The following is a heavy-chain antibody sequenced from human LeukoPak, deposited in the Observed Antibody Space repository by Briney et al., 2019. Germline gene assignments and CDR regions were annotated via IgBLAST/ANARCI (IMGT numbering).Heavy chain of an antibody. CDR2: ISSGGTYE. Sequence: GKSLRLSCAASGFTFSNYAMHWVRQAPGKGLEWVSLISSGGTYEYYADSVKGRFTISRDNSKNTLYLQLNSLRAEDTAVYYCARNSTYYYDSGSSGPHYFDNWGQGTLVTVSS. V-gene: IGHV3-30*01. D-gene: IGHD3-10*01. CDR1: GFTFSNYA. CDR3: ARNSTYYYDSGSSGPHYFDN. J-gene: IGHJ4*02.